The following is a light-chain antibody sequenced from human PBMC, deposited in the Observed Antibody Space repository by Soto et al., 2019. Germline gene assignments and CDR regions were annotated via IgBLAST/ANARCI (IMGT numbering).Light chain of an antibody. CDR3: QWYGGSVS. CDR2: GET. Sequence: EIVFTQSPATLSLSPGERATLSCRASQSVGYQVGWHQKKPRQPPRLLIYGETFRATVIPEWFSGSASGAVFTLTISMQEQEDFADYYCQWYGGSVSFGGGTKVDIK. V-gene: IGKV3-11*01. J-gene: IGKJ4*01. CDR1: QSVGYQ.